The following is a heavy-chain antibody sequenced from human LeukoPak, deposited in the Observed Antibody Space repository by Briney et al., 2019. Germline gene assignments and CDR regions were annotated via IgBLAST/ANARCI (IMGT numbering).Heavy chain of an antibody. CDR2: FDPEDGET. CDR3: ATVTAAGPP. V-gene: IGHV1-24*01. CDR1: GYTLTELS. J-gene: IGHJ5*02. Sequence: GASVKVSCKVSGYTLTELSMHWVRQAPGKGLEWMGGFDPEDGETIYAQKFQGRVTMTGDTSTDTAYMELSSLRSEDTAVYYCATVTAAGPPWGQGTLVTVSS. D-gene: IGHD6-13*01.